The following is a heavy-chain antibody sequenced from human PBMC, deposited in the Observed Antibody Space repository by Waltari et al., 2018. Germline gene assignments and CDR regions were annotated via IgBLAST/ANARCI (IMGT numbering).Heavy chain of an antibody. Sequence: QVQLVESGGGVVQPGRSLMLTCAASGFDFRGYVMHWVRQAPGKGLEWVAVIWYDGRYEYYADSVKGRFTISRDNSKDTLYLQMNSLRAEDTAVYYCARDFASTYFFDYWGQGTLVTVSS. CDR2: IWYDGRYE. V-gene: IGHV3-33*01. J-gene: IGHJ4*02. CDR1: GFDFRGYV. CDR3: ARDFASTYFFDY.